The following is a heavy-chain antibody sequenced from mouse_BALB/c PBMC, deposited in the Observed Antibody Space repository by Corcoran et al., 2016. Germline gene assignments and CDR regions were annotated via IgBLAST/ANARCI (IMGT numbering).Heavy chain of an antibody. CDR1: GFNIKDTY. Sequence: EVQLQQSGAELVKPGASVKLSCTASGFNIKDTYMHWVKQRPEQGLEWIGRIDPANGNTKYDPKFQGKATITADTCSNTAYLQLSSLTSEDTAVYYCARWDWYCDVWGAGTTVTVSS. V-gene: IGHV14-3*02. CDR2: IDPANGNT. CDR3: ARWDWYCDV. J-gene: IGHJ1*01.